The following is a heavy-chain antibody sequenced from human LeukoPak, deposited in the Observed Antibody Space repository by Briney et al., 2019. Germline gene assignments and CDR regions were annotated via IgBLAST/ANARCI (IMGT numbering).Heavy chain of an antibody. Sequence: GGSLRLPCAASGFTFSSYWMSWVRQAPGKGLEWMANIKQDGSEKYYVDSVKGRFIISRDNAKNSLYLQMNSLRAEDTAVYYCARDVGGVIASSHLGGQGTLGTVSS. J-gene: IGHJ4*02. V-gene: IGHV3-7*01. CDR3: ARDVGGVIASSHL. CDR1: GFTFSSYW. CDR2: IKQDGSEK. D-gene: IGHD3-16*02.